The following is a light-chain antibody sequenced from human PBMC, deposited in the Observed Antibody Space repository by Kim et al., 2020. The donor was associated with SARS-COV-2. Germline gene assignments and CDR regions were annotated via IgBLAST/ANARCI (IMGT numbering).Light chain of an antibody. Sequence: LSPGERAPLSCRTSQSVSNSFLAWYQHKPGQAPRLLIYGASSRATGIPDRFSGSGSGTDFTLTISRLEPEDFAVHYCQQYGSSPYTFGQGTKLEI. CDR1: QSVSNSF. V-gene: IGKV3-20*01. CDR3: QQYGSSPYT. J-gene: IGKJ2*01. CDR2: GAS.